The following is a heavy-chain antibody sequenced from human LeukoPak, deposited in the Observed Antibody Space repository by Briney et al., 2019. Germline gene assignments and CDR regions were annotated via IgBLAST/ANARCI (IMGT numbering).Heavy chain of an antibody. J-gene: IGHJ6*03. Sequence: SVKVSCKASGGTFRSYAISGVRQAPGRGLEWVGGIISIFGTAHYAQKFQGRFTITTDESTSTAYMELSSLISEDTAVYYCARGYYDFWSGYYTVKTYYYYYMDVWGKGTTVTVSS. V-gene: IGHV1-69*05. CDR3: ARGYYDFWSGYYTVKTYYYYYMDV. D-gene: IGHD3-3*01. CDR2: IISIFGTA. CDR1: GGTFRSYA.